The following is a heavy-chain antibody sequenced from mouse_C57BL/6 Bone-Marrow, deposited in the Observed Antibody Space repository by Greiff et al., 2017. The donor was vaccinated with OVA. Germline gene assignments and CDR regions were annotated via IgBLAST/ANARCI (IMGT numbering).Heavy chain of an antibody. CDR2: IHPDSGST. D-gene: IGHD2-3*01. V-gene: IGHV1-64*01. CDR1: GYTFTSYW. CDR3: ATICDGYYGDY. J-gene: IGHJ2*01. Sequence: QVQLQQPGAELVKPGASVKLSCKASGYTFTSYWIHWVKQRPGQGLEWIGRIHPDSGSTNYNEKFKSKATLTVDKSSSTAYMQLSSLTSEDSAVYYCATICDGYYGDYWGQGTTLTVSS.